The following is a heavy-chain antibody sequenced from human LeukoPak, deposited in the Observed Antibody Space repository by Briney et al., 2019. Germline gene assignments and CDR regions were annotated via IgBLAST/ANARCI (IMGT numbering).Heavy chain of an antibody. CDR1: GFTFDDYG. Sequence: GGSLRLSCAASGFTFDDYGMSWVRQVPGKGLEWVSGINWNGGSTYYADSVKGRFTLSRDNAKNSLYLQMNSLRVEDTALYYCARNGRGIAAADWFDPWGQGTLVTVSS. CDR2: INWNGGST. CDR3: ARNGRGIAAADWFDP. J-gene: IGHJ5*02. V-gene: IGHV3-20*04. D-gene: IGHD6-13*01.